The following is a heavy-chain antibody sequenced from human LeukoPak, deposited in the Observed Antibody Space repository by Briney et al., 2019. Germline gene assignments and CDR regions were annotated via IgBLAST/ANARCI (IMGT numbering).Heavy chain of an antibody. CDR3: ARVKVTYNWFDP. CDR1: GGSFSGYY. Sequence: SETLSLTCAVYGGSFSGYYWSWIRQPPGKGLEWIGEINHSGSTNYNPSLKSRVTISVDTSKNQFSLKLSSVTAADTAVYYCARVKVTYNWFDPWGQGTLVTVS. CDR2: INHSGST. D-gene: IGHD4-23*01. J-gene: IGHJ5*02. V-gene: IGHV4-34*01.